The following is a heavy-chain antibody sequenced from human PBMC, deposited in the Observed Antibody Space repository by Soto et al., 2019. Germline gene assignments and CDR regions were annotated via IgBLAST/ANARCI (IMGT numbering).Heavy chain of an antibody. CDR1: GFTFSSYA. D-gene: IGHD2-8*01. Sequence: PGGSLRLSCAASGFTFSSYAMSWVRQAPGKGLEWVSAISGSGGSTYYADSVKGRFTISRDNSKNTLYLQMNSLRAEDTAVYYCANDLWRGGYSTKWAFDYWGQGTLVTVSS. CDR2: ISGSGGST. CDR3: ANDLWRGGYSTKWAFDY. J-gene: IGHJ4*02. V-gene: IGHV3-23*01.